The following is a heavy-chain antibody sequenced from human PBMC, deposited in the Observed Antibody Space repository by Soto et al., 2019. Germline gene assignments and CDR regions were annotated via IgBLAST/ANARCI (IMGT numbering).Heavy chain of an antibody. D-gene: IGHD6-13*01. CDR3: AKVSSSWYAGFFDL. J-gene: IGHJ4*02. CDR1: GSTFNVHA. CDR2: LSDSGISI. V-gene: IGHV3-23*01. Sequence: PGESLRLSYIASGSTFNVHATTWVRQAPGKGLEWVSGLSDSGISIYYADSVKGRLTISRDNSKNTLYLQIHTLRAEDTAVYYCAKVSSSWYAGFFDLWGQGT.